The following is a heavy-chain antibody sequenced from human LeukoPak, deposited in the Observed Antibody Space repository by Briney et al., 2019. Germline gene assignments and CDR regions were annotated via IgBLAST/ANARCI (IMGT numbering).Heavy chain of an antibody. J-gene: IGHJ5*02. V-gene: IGHV3-11*01. Sequence: GGSLRLSCAASGFTFNDYYMRWIRQAPGKGLEWLSYINIGGTNKHYADSVKGRFTISRDNAKKSLYLEMNNLRAEDTAVYYCATDGAGFDTWGQGVLVTVSS. CDR3: ATDGAGFDT. CDR1: GFTFNDYY. CDR2: INIGGTNK.